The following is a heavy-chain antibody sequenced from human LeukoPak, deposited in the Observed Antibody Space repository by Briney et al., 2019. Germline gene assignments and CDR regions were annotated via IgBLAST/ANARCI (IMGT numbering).Heavy chain of an antibody. CDR2: INPSGGST. Sequence: ASVKVSCKASGYTFTSYYMHWVRQAPGQGLEWMGIINPSGGSTSYAQKFQGRVTMTRDTSTSTVYMELSSLRSEDTAVYYCARAFWFGELLGPLDYWGQGTLVTVSS. D-gene: IGHD3-10*01. V-gene: IGHV1-46*01. CDR3: ARAFWFGELLGPLDY. J-gene: IGHJ4*02. CDR1: GYTFTSYY.